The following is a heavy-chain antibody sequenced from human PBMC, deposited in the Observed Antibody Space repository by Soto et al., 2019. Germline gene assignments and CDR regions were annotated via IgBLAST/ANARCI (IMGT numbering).Heavy chain of an antibody. CDR3: ARETLIDYGGNSDFYYYYGMDV. CDR1: GFTFSSYG. CDR2: IWYDGSNK. V-gene: IGHV3-33*01. Sequence: QVQLVESGGGVVQPGRSLRLSCAASGFTFSSYGMHWVRQAPGKGLEWVAVIWYDGSNKYYADSVKGRFTISRDNSKNPLYLQMNSLRAEDTAVYYCARETLIDYGGNSDFYYYYGMDVWGQGTTVTVSS. J-gene: IGHJ6*02. D-gene: IGHD4-17*01.